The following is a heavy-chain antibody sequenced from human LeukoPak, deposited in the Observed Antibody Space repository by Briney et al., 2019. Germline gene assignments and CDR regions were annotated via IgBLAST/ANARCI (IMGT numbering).Heavy chain of an antibody. V-gene: IGHV4-34*01. CDR1: GGSFSGYY. CDR3: ARSDYYDSSGYYRTYFDY. J-gene: IGHJ4*02. D-gene: IGHD3-22*01. Sequence: SETLSLTCAVYGGSFSGYYWSWIRQPPGKGLEWIGSIYYSGSTNYNPSLKSRVTISVDTSKNQFSLKLSSVTAADTAVYYCARSDYYDSSGYYRTYFDYWGQGTLVTVPS. CDR2: IYYSGST.